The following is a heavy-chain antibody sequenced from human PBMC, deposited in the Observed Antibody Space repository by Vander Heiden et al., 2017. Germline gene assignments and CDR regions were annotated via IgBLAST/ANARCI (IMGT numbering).Heavy chain of an antibody. V-gene: IGHV4-39*01. J-gene: IGHJ6*02. CDR2: IYYSGST. CDR1: GGSISSSSYY. D-gene: IGHD3-9*01. Sequence: QLQLQESGPGLVKPSETLSLTCPVSGGSISSSSYYWGWIRQPPGKGLEWIGSIYYSGSTYYHPSLKSRVTISVDTSKNQFSLKLSSVTAADTAVYYCARAYDILTGYYLGMDVWGQGTTVTVSS. CDR3: ARAYDILTGYYLGMDV.